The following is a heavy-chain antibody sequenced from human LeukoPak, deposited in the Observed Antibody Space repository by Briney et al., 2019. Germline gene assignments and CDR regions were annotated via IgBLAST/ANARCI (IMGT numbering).Heavy chain of an antibody. V-gene: IGHV1-69*01. CDR1: GGTFSSYA. J-gene: IGHJ4*02. Sequence: SVKVSCKASGGTFSSYAISWVRQAPGQGLEWMGGIIPIFGTANYAQKFQGRVTITADESTSTAYMELSSLRSEDTAVYYCARVNYYDSSGYSDYWGREPWSPSPQ. CDR2: IIPIFGTA. D-gene: IGHD3-22*01. CDR3: ARVNYYDSSGYSDY.